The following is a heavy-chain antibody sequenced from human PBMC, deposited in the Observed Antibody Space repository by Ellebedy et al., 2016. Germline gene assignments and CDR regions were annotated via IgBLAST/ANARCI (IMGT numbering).Heavy chain of an antibody. CDR2: ISYDGSNK. CDR3: ARNQKAIHGDYGVAFDI. V-gene: IGHV3-30-3*01. J-gene: IGHJ3*02. D-gene: IGHD4-17*01. Sequence: GGSLRLSCAASGFTFSSYAMHWVRQAPGKGLEWVAVISYDGSNKYYADSVKGRFTISRDNSKNTLYLQMNSLRAEDTAVYYCARNQKAIHGDYGVAFDIWGQGTMVTVSS. CDR1: GFTFSSYA.